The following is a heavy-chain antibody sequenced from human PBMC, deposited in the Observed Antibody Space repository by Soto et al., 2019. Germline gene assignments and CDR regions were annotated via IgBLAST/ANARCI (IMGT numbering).Heavy chain of an antibody. V-gene: IGHV1-2*02. D-gene: IGHD1-7*01. CDR2: INPNSGGT. J-gene: IGHJ5*02. CDR3: ARWAPRAGTTRNWFDP. CDR1: GYTFIGYY. Sequence: QVQLVQSGAEVKKPGASVKVSCKASGYTFIGYYMHWVRQAPGQGLEWMGWINPNSGGTNYAQKFQGRVTMTRDTSISTAYMELSRLRSDDTAVYYCARWAPRAGTTRNWFDPWGQGTLVTVSS.